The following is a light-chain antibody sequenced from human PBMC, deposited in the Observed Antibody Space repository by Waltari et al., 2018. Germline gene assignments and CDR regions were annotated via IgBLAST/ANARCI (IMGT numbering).Light chain of an antibody. V-gene: IGKV3-11*01. CDR2: DAS. Sequence: IVLTQSPATLPLSPGDRATLSCRASQSVSSYLAWYQQKPGQAPRLLIYDASNRATSIPARFSGSGSGTDFTLTISSLEPEDFAVYYCQQHSNWPRTFGQGTKVEIK. J-gene: IGKJ1*01. CDR1: QSVSSY. CDR3: QQHSNWPRT.